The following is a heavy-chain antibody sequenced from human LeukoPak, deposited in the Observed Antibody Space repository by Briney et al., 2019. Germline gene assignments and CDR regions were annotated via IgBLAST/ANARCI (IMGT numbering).Heavy chain of an antibody. CDR2: ISAYNGNT. Sequence: SVKVSRKASGYTFTGYYMHWVRQAPGQGLEWMGWISAYNGNTNYAQKFQGRVTITADESTSTAYMELSSLRSEDTAVYYCARMYKPYYYYYYYMDVWGKGTTVTVSS. D-gene: IGHD1-14*01. J-gene: IGHJ6*03. CDR3: ARMYKPYYYYYYYMDV. CDR1: GYTFTGYY. V-gene: IGHV1-18*04.